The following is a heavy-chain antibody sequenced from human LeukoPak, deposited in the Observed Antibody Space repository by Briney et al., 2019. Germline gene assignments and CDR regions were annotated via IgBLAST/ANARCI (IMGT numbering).Heavy chain of an antibody. V-gene: IGHV1-69*13. Sequence: SVKVSCKASGGTFSSYAISWVRQAPGQGLEWMGGIIPIFGTANYAQKFQGRVTITADESTSTAYMELSSLRSEDTAVYYCAKSAGYCSSTSCYDAFDIWGQGTMVTVSS. CDR1: GGTFSSYA. D-gene: IGHD2-2*01. CDR3: AKSAGYCSSTSCYDAFDI. J-gene: IGHJ3*02. CDR2: IIPIFGTA.